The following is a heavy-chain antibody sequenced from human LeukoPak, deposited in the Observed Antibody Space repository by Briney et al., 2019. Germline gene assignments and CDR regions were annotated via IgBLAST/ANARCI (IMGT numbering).Heavy chain of an antibody. J-gene: IGHJ4*02. CDR1: GYTFTGYY. CDR2: INPNSGGT. Sequence: ASVKVSCKASGYTFTGYYMHWVRQAPGQGLEWMGWINPNSGGTNYAQKFQGRVTMTRDTSISTAYMELSRLRSDDTAVYYCAKDLYHDSSVENSAFDYWGQGTLVTVSS. V-gene: IGHV1-2*02. D-gene: IGHD3-22*01. CDR3: AKDLYHDSSVENSAFDY.